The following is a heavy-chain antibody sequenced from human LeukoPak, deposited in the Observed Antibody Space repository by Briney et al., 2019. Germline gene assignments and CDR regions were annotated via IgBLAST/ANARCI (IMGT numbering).Heavy chain of an antibody. CDR3: ARRLYSGSLGAVYYGMDV. V-gene: IGHV3-66*01. CDR2: IYAGGDT. Sequence: GGSLGLSSTDSVLTVRSNYMSWVRQAPGKGLEWVSVIYAGGDTYYADSVKDRFTIFIDNCKNTVYVQINSLRAEETAVYYCARRLYSGSLGAVYYGMDVWGQGTTVTVSS. D-gene: IGHD5-12*01. CDR1: VLTVRSNY. J-gene: IGHJ6*02.